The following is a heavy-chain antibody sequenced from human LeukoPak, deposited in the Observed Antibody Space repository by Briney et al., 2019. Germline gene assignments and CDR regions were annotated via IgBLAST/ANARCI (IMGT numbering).Heavy chain of an antibody. CDR1: GYTFTSYG. J-gene: IGHJ4*02. CDR3: ARVALRYFASGEDY. D-gene: IGHD3-9*01. V-gene: IGHV1-18*01. CDR2: ISAYNGNT. Sequence: ASVKVSCKASGYTFTSYGISWVRQAPGQGLEWMGWISAYNGNTNYAQKLQGRVTMTTDTSTSTAYMELRSLRSDDTAVYYCARVALRYFASGEDYWGQGTLVTVSS.